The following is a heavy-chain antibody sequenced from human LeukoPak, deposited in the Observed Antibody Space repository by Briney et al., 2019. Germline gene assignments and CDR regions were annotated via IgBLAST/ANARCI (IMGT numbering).Heavy chain of an antibody. CDR3: ARDGGYCSSTSCSPTYYFDY. CDR2: INHSGST. CDR1: GGSFSGYY. J-gene: IGHJ4*02. D-gene: IGHD2-2*01. Sequence: SETLSLTCAVYGGSFSGYYWSWIRQPPGKGLEWIGEINHSGSTNYNPSLKSRVTISVDTSKNQFSLKLSSVTAADTAVYYCARDGGYCSSTSCSPTYYFDYWGQGTLVTVSS. V-gene: IGHV4-34*01.